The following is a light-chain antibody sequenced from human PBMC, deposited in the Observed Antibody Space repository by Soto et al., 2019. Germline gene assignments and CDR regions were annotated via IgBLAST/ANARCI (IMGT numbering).Light chain of an antibody. CDR1: QSLRSS. V-gene: IGKV3-15*01. CDR3: QQYNNWRT. J-gene: IGKJ1*01. Sequence: ETMMTQSPDTLSVSLGERATLSCRASQSLRSSLAWYQQKPGQAPRLLIYDASTRATGIPARFSGSGSGTDFTLTISSLEPEDFAVYYCQQYNNWRTFGQGTKVDIK. CDR2: DAS.